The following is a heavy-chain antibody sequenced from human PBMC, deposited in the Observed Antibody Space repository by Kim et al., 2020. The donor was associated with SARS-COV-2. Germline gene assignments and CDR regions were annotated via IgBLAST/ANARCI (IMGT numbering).Heavy chain of an antibody. D-gene: IGHD3-16*01. CDR2: IYPGDSDI. Sequence: GESLKISCKGSGYSFSSYWIGWVRQMPGTGLEWMGIIYPGDSDIRYSPSFQGQVTISADKSISTAYLQWTSLKASDSAMYYCARQKGITGSYGMDVWGQRTTVTVSS. J-gene: IGHJ6*02. CDR1: GYSFSSYW. V-gene: IGHV5-51*01. CDR3: ARQKGITGSYGMDV.